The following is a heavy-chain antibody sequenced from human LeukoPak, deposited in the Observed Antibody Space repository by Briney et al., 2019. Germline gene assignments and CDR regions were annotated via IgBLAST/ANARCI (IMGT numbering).Heavy chain of an antibody. V-gene: IGHV3-48*03. J-gene: IGHJ6*04. CDR1: GFTFSSYE. D-gene: IGHD3-10*02. CDR2: ISSSGSTI. CDR3: AELGITMIGGV. Sequence: GGSLRLSCAASGFTFSSYEMNWVRQAPGKGLEWVSYISSSGSTIYYADSVKGRFTISRDNAKNSLYLQMNRPRAADTAVYYCAELGITMIGGVWGKGTTVTISS.